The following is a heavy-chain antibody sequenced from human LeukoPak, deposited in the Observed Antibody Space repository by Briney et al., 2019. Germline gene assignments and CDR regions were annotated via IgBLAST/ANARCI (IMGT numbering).Heavy chain of an antibody. Sequence: ASVRLCCKAAVYTFTGYDVECVRRAPGQGLEWRGWINPNSGGTNYAQQFQGRVNMTRDTSTSTAYTELSRLRSDDTAVYYCARDRLGGGNYNHFDYWGQGTLVTVSS. CDR3: ARDRLGGGNYNHFDY. CDR1: VYTFTGYD. CDR2: INPNSGGT. D-gene: IGHD3-10*01. J-gene: IGHJ4*02. V-gene: IGHV1-2*02.